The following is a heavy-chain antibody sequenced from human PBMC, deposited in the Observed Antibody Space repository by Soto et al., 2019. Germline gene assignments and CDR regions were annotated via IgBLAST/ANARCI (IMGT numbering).Heavy chain of an antibody. D-gene: IGHD2-15*01. CDR1: GFSLSTSGVG. CDR2: INWNDDK. Sequence: QITLKESGPTLVKPTQTLTLTCTFSGFSLSTSGVGVAWIRQPPGKALEWLALINWNDDKRYSPSLKNRFTITKDTSKNQVVLAMTTMDAVDTATYFCAHRRHFCSGASCYEWFDPWGQGTLVTVSS. V-gene: IGHV2-5*01. J-gene: IGHJ5*02. CDR3: AHRRHFCSGASCYEWFDP.